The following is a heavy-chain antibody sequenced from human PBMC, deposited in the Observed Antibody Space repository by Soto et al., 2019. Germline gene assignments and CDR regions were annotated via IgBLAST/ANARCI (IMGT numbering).Heavy chain of an antibody. CDR3: VRVPGP. J-gene: IGHJ5*02. CDR2: IYHSGST. V-gene: IGHV4-30-2*01. CDR1: GGSISSGGYS. Sequence: SETLSLTCAVSGGSISSGGYSWSWVRQPPGKGLEWIGYIYHSGSTYYNPSLKSRVTISVDRSKNQFSLKLSSVTAADTAVYYCVRVPGPWGQGTLVTVS.